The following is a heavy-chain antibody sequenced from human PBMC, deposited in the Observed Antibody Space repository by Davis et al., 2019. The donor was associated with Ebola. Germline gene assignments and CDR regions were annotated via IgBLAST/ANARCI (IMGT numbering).Heavy chain of an antibody. J-gene: IGHJ4*02. D-gene: IGHD3-16*01. CDR3: ARWGTIMGDYFDY. CDR1: GGTFSSYA. V-gene: IGHV1-69*04. CDR2: IIPILGIA. Sequence: SVKVSCKASGGTFSSYAISWVRQAPGQGLEWMGRIIPILGIANYAQKFQGKVTITADKSTSTAYMELSSLRSEDTAVYYCARWGTIMGDYFDYWGQGTLVTVSS.